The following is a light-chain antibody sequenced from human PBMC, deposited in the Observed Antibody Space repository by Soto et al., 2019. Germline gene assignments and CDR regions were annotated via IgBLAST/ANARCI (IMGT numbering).Light chain of an antibody. CDR1: QGISNY. J-gene: IGKJ1*01. CDR2: AAS. V-gene: IGKV1-27*01. Sequence: DIQMTQSPSSLYASVRDRVTITCRASQGISNYLAWYQQKPGKVPKLLIYAASTLQSGVPSRFSGSGSGTDFTLTISRLQPEDVATYYCQKYNSTPWTFGQGTKVAIK. CDR3: QKYNSTPWT.